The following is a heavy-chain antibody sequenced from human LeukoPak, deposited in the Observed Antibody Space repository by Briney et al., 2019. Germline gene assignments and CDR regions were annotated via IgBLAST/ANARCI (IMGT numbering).Heavy chain of an antibody. V-gene: IGHV4-39*01. J-gene: IGHJ3*02. CDR3: ARPRITMIVEAFDI. D-gene: IGHD3-22*01. CDR1: GGSISSSSYY. Sequence: SETLSLTCTVSGGSISSSSYYWGWIRQPPGKGLEWIGSIYYSGSTYYNPSLKSRVTISVDTSKNQFSLKLSSVAAADTAVYYCARPRITMIVEAFDIWGQGTMVTVSS. CDR2: IYYSGST.